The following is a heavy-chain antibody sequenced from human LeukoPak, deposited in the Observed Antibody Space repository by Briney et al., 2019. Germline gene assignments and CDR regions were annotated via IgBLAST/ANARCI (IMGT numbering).Heavy chain of an antibody. CDR2: IYYSGTT. V-gene: IGHV4-30-4*01. Sequence: SETLSLTCTVSGGSISSGDYYWSWIRQPPGKGLEWIGYIYYSGTTYYNPSLKSRVTISVDTSKSQFSLKLSSVTAADTAVYYCARQVDFRAAYYFDYWGQGTLVTVSS. CDR1: GGSISSGDYY. CDR3: ARQVDFRAAYYFDY. D-gene: IGHD3-3*01. J-gene: IGHJ4*02.